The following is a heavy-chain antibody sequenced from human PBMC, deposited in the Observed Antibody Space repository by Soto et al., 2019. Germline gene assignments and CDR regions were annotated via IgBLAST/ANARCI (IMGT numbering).Heavy chain of an antibody. CDR2: INPSGGTT. V-gene: IGHV1-46*01. Sequence: ASVKVSCEASAYTFTRYNVHWVRQAPGQGLEWMAIINPSGGTTYYVQKFEGRVTLTTDTSTSTVYMELSSLRSDDTAVYYCARVRGGGSEYFFGYWGQGTLVTVSS. CDR3: ARVRGGGSEYFFGY. CDR1: AYTFTRYN. J-gene: IGHJ4*02. D-gene: IGHD2-15*01.